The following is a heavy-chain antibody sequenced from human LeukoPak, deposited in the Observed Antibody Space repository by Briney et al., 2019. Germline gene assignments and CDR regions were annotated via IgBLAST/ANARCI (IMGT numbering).Heavy chain of an antibody. CDR3: ASHTGAGVAFRPFHI. J-gene: IGHJ3*02. CDR1: GFTFSNHA. V-gene: IGHV3-23*01. CDR2: IGRGSDWT. D-gene: IGHD2-8*01. Sequence: GGSLRLSCAASGFTFSNHAMAWVRQAPGRGLEWVSSIGRGSDWTLFADSVKGRFTISRDNSKNALYLQLNSPRAEDTALYYCASHTGAGVAFRPFHIWGQGTMVTVSS.